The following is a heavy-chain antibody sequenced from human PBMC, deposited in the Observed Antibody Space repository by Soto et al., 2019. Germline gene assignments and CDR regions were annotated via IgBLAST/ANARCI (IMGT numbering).Heavy chain of an antibody. CDR2: ISSSTGYI. J-gene: IGHJ6*03. CDR3: ARSSLYYLYYLDV. Sequence: GGSLRLSCAASGFTFSGYSMNWVRQAPGKGLEWVSSISSSTGYIYYGDSVKGRFTISRDNAMNSLYLQMNSLRAEDTAVYYCARSSLYYLYYLDVWGKGTSVTVSS. V-gene: IGHV3-21*01. CDR1: GFTFSGYS. D-gene: IGHD6-13*01.